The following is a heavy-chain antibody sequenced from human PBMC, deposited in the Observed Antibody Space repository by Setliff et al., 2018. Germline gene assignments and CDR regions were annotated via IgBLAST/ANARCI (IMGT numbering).Heavy chain of an antibody. Sequence: ASVKVSCKASGGAFSNYGITWVRQAPGQGLEWMGGIIPIFGTSTYAQKFLGRVTITTDESSSTGYMELSSLRSEDTAVYFCARESVVVVTTTNYYYYIDVWGEGTTVTVSS. J-gene: IGHJ6*03. CDR1: GGAFSNYG. V-gene: IGHV1-69*05. D-gene: IGHD2-21*02. CDR3: ARESVVVVTTTNYYYYIDV. CDR2: IIPIFGTS.